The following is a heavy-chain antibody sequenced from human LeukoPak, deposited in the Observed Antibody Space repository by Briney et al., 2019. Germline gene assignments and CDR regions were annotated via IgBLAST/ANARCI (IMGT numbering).Heavy chain of an antibody. Sequence: GGSLRLSCAASGFTFSSYSMNWVRQAPAKGLERVSSISSSSSYIYYADSVKGRFTISRDNATNSLYLQMNSLRAEDTAVYYCARVGPRYYYDSSGYQIDYWGQGTLVTVSS. CDR2: ISSSSSYI. CDR3: ARVGPRYYYDSSGYQIDY. J-gene: IGHJ4*02. D-gene: IGHD3-22*01. CDR1: GFTFSSYS. V-gene: IGHV3-21*01.